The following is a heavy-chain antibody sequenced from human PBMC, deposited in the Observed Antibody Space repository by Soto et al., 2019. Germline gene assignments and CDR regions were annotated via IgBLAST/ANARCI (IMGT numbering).Heavy chain of an antibody. D-gene: IGHD4-4*01. CDR3: AKDLESNAIGY. J-gene: IGHJ4*02. CDR2: ISYDGSNK. CDR1: GFTFSSYG. Sequence: PLRLSCAASGFTFSSYGMHWVRQAPGKGLEWVAVISYDGSNKYYADSVKGRFTISRDNSKNTLYLQMNSLRAEDTAVYYCAKDLESNAIGYWGPGTLVTVSS. V-gene: IGHV3-30*18.